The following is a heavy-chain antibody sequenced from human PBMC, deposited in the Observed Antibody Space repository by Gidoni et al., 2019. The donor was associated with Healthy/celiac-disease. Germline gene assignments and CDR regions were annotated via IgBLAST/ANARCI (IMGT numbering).Heavy chain of an antibody. Sequence: QVQLVVSGGGLVKPGWSLTLSCAASGLPFSDYYMPWIRQAPGKGLEWVSYSSSSSSYTNYADSVKGRFTISRDNAKNSLYLQMNSLRAEDTAVYYCARDRYSSSWYGGSPTYYFDYWGQGTLVTVSS. D-gene: IGHD6-13*01. CDR3: ARDRYSSSWYGGSPTYYFDY. V-gene: IGHV3-11*06. J-gene: IGHJ4*02. CDR2: SSSSSSYT. CDR1: GLPFSDYY.